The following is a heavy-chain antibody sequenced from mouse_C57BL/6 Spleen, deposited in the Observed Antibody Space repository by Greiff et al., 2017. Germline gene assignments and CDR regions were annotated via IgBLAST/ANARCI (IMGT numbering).Heavy chain of an antibody. CDR2: ISSGSNTI. V-gene: IGHV5-17*01. CDR1: GFTFSDYG. D-gene: IGHD3-3*01. CDR3: ARGTQFAD. Sequence: EVNVVESGGGLVKPGGSLKLSCAASGFTFSDYGMHWVRQAPEKGLEWVAYISSGSNTIYYADTVKGRFTISRDNAKNTLFLQMTSLRSDDTAMYYCARGTQFADGGQGTLVTVSA. J-gene: IGHJ3*01.